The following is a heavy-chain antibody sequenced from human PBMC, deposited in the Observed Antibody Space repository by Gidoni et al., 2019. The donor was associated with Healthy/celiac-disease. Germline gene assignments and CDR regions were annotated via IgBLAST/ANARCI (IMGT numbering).Heavy chain of an antibody. D-gene: IGHD3-22*01. CDR3: TRRMTYYYDSSGYYSDY. CDR2: SRSKANSYAT. J-gene: IGHJ4*02. V-gene: IGHV3-73*01. CDR1: GFTFSGPS. Sequence: VQLVESGGGLVQPGASLQLSCAPSGFTFSGPSMHWVRQASGKGLEWVGRSRSKANSYATAYAASVKGRFTISRDESKNTAYLQMNSLKTEDTAVYYCTRRMTYYYDSSGYYSDYWGQGTLVTVSS.